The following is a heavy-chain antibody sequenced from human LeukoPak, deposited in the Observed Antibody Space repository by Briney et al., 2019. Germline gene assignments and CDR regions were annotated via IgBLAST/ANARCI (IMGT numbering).Heavy chain of an antibody. CDR3: ARDRSPEGYYDSSHWDYYHGMTS. CDR1: GGSISNYY. Sequence: SETLSLTCTVSGGSISNYYWSWIRQPPGKGLEWLGYIYYSGSTNYNPSLKSRVTISVDTSKNQFSLNLSSVTAADTAMYYCARDRSPEGYYDSSHWDYYHGMTSGAKGPRSPSP. D-gene: IGHD3-22*01. CDR2: IYYSGST. J-gene: IGHJ6*02. V-gene: IGHV4-59*01.